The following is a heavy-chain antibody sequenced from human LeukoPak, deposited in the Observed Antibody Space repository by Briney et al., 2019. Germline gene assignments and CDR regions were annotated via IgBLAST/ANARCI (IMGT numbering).Heavy chain of an antibody. D-gene: IGHD6-13*01. CDR3: ARGKDIAAAVAVX. CDR2: IIPILGIA. J-gene: IGHJ4*02. V-gene: IGHV1-69*02. CDR1: GGTFSSYT. Sequence: VASVKVSCKASGGTFSSYTISWVRQAPGQGLEWMGRIIPILGIANYAQKFQGRVTITADKSTSTAYMELSSLRSEDTAVYYCARGKDIAAAVAVXWGQGTLVTV.